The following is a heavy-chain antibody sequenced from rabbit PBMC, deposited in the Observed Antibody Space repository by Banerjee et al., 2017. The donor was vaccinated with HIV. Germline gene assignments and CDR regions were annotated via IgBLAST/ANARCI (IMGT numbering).Heavy chain of an antibody. V-gene: IGHV1S40*01. CDR3: AREGTGYGGYGYGNTHNL. CDR1: GFSFSSSYY. CDR2: IYAGSNGST. J-gene: IGHJ3*01. Sequence: QSLEESGGDLVKPGASPTLTCTASGFSFSSSYYMCWVRQAPGKGLEWIACIYAGSNGSTYYASWAKGRFTISKTSSTTVTLQMTSLTAADTATYCCAREGTGYGGYGYGNTHNLWGQGTLVTVS. D-gene: IGHD6-1*01.